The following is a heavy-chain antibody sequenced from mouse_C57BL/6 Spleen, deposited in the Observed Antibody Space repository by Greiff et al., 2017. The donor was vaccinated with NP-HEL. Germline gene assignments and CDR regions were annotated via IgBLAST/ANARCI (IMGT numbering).Heavy chain of an antibody. CDR1: GYTFTDYY. CDR2: INPNNGGT. Sequence: EVQLQQSGPELVKPGASVKISCKASGYTFTDYYMNWVKQSHGKSLEWIGDINPNNGGTSYNQKFKGKATLTVDKSSSTAYMELRSLTSEYSAVYYCARLGGNLYAMDYWGQGTSVTVSS. D-gene: IGHD2-1*01. J-gene: IGHJ4*01. V-gene: IGHV1-26*01. CDR3: ARLGGNLYAMDY.